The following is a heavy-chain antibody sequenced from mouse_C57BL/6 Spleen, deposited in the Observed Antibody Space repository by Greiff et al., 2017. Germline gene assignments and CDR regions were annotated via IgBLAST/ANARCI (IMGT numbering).Heavy chain of an antibody. V-gene: IGHV6-3*01. CDR2: IRLKSDNYST. Sequence: DVLLVESGAGLVQPGGSMKLSCVASGFTFSNYWMNWVRQSPEKGLEWVAQIRLKSDNYSTNYAVSVKGRFTISRDDSKSSVYLQMHNLRDEDTGIYYCTYDCEGAWFAYWGQGTLVTVSA. J-gene: IGHJ3*01. CDR1: GFTFSNYW. CDR3: TYDCEGAWFAY. D-gene: IGHD2-4*01.